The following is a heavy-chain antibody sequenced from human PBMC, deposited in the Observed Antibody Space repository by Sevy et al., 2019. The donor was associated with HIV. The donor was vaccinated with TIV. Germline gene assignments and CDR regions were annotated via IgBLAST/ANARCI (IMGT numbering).Heavy chain of an antibody. CDR3: TTHCSSTTCSHAFDI. D-gene: IGHD2-2*01. J-gene: IGHJ3*02. CDR1: GGSFSGYY. Sequence: SETLSLTCDVYGGSFSGYYWSWIRRPPGKGLEWIGEINHSGSTNDNPSLKSRVTISEDTSKNQFSLKLSSVTAADTAVYYCTTHCSSTTCSHAFDIWGQGTMVTVSS. V-gene: IGHV4-34*01. CDR2: INHSGST.